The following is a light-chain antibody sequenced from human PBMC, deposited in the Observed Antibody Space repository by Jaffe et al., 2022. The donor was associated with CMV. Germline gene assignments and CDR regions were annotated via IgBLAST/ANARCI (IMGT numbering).Light chain of an antibody. J-gene: IGKJ2*03. V-gene: IGKV1-5*03. Sequence: DIQLTQSPSTLSASVGDTVSITCRASQDINWWLAWYQQKPGTAPKLLIYQTSTLQSGVPPRFYGSGSGTKFTLTISSLQPDDFAIYYCQQYDSHSHSFGQGTQLEIK. CDR2: QTS. CDR3: QQYDSHSHS. CDR1: QDINWW.